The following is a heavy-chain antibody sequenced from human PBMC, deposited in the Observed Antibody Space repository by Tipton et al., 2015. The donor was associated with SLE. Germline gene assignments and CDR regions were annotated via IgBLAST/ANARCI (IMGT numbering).Heavy chain of an antibody. J-gene: IGHJ4*02. V-gene: IGHV4-59*01. CDR2: IYYSGST. D-gene: IGHD6-19*01. CDR3: ARGLAVAGTYFDY. Sequence: TLSLTCAVYGGSFSGYYWSWIRQPPGKGLEWIGYIYYSGSTNYNPSLKSRVTISVDTSKNQFSLKLSSVTAADTAVYYCARGLAVAGTYFDYWGQGTLVTVSS. CDR1: GGSFSGYY.